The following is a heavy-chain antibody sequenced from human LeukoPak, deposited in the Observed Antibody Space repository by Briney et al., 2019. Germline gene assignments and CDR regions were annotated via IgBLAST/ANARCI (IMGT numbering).Heavy chain of an antibody. D-gene: IGHD3-16*02. CDR2: IYYSGST. Sequence: WVRQAPGKGLEWIGSIYYSGSTYYNPSLKSRVTISVDTSKNQFSLKLSSVTAADTAVYYCARHYRPRYYFDYWGQGTLVTVSS. J-gene: IGHJ4*02. CDR3: ARHYRPRYYFDY. V-gene: IGHV4-39*01.